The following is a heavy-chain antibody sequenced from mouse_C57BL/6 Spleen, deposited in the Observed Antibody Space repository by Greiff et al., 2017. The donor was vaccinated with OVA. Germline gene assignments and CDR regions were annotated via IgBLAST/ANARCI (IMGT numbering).Heavy chain of an antibody. J-gene: IGHJ3*01. CDR3: ARRGYDGYYFAY. V-gene: IGHV1-47*01. Sequence: VKLQESGAELVKPGASVKMSCKASGYTFTTYPIEWMKQNHGKSLEWIGNFHPYNDDTKYNEKFKGKATLTVEKSSSTVYLELSRLTSDDSAVYYCARRGYDGYYFAYWGQGTLVTVSA. D-gene: IGHD2-3*01. CDR1: GYTFTTYP. CDR2: FHPYNDDT.